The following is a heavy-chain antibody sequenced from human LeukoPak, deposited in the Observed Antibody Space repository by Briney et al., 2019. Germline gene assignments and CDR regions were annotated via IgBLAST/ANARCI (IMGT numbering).Heavy chain of an antibody. V-gene: IGHV4-34*01. CDR2: IDDGGNT. CDR1: GGSFSDYF. D-gene: IGHD2-21*02. CDR3: ARFSRITWGDWGDAFDI. Sequence: SETLSLTCSVYGGSFSDYFWSWIRQSPGKGLEWIGEIDDGGNTNYNPSLMSRVIVSMEKSKKQFSLVMRSMAAADTAVYYCARFSRITWGDWGDAFDIWGQGTTVIVSS. J-gene: IGHJ3*02.